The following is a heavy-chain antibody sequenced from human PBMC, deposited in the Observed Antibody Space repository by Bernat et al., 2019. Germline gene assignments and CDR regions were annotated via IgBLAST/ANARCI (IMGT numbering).Heavy chain of an antibody. CDR2: ISGSGGRT. CDR1: GFTFSSYA. V-gene: IGHV3-23*01. CDR3: AKDKVVEDPTYYFDY. J-gene: IGHJ4*02. D-gene: IGHD1-1*01. Sequence: EVQLLESGGGLVQPGGSLRLSCATSGFTFSSYAMSWVRQAPGKGLEWVSAISGSGGRTYYADSVRGPFTISRVNSKNTLYLQMNSLRAEDTAVYYCAKDKVVEDPTYYFDYWGQGTLVTVSS.